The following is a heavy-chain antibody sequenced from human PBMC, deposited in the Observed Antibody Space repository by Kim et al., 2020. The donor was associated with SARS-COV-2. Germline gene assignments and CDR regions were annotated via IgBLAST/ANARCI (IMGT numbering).Heavy chain of an antibody. Sequence: SETLSLTCTVSTGSISSGSYYWSWLPQAPGKGLEFIGYIYYLGDTNYNPLLKRRVTMSVDTSNNQFSLKLTSVTADDTGMFFCAGRSVAGAGCFDSWGPGVLVTVSS. J-gene: IGHJ5*01. CDR3: AGRSVAGAGCFDS. CDR1: TGSISSGSYY. D-gene: IGHD6-19*01. V-gene: IGHV4-61*01. CDR2: IYYLGDT.